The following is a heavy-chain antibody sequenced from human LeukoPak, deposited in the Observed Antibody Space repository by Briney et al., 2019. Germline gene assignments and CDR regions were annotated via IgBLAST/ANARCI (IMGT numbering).Heavy chain of an antibody. CDR3: ARGLRGYYYGSGSYFFDY. CDR2: INHSGST. CDR1: GGSFSVYY. V-gene: IGHV4-34*01. J-gene: IGHJ4*02. D-gene: IGHD3-10*01. Sequence: SETLSLTCAVYGGSFSVYYWSWIRQPPGKGLEWIGEINHSGSTNYNPSLKTRVTISVDTSKNQFSLKLSSVTAADTAVYYCARGLRGYYYGSGSYFFDYWGQGTLVTVSS.